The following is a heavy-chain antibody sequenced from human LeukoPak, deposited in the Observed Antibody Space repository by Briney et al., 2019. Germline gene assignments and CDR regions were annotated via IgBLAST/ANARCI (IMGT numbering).Heavy chain of an antibody. CDR1: GYTFTGYY. D-gene: IGHD3-22*01. J-gene: IGHJ2*01. CDR3: ARTLNYDSSGFWRNFDL. CDR2: INPKSGDT. V-gene: IGHV1-2*02. Sequence: ASVKVSCKASGYTFTGYYMHWVRQAPGQGLEWMGWINPKSGDTNYAQKFQGRVTMTRDTSISTVDMELSSLRSDDTAVYYCARTLNYDSSGFWRNFDLWGRGTLVTVSS.